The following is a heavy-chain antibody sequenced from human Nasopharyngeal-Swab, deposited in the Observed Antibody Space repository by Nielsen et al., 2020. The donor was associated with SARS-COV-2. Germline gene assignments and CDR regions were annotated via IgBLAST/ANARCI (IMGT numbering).Heavy chain of an antibody. CDR3: ARAWFGELSRWFDP. V-gene: IGHV5-51*01. J-gene: IGHJ5*02. Sequence: VRQMPGKGLEWMGIIYPGDSDTRYSPSFQGQVTISADKSIGTAYLQWSSLKASDTAMYYCARAWFGELSRWFDPWGQGTLVTVSS. D-gene: IGHD3-10*01. CDR2: IYPGDSDT.